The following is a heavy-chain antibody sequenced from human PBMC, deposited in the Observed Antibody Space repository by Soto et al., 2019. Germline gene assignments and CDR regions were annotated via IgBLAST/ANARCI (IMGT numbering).Heavy chain of an antibody. J-gene: IGHJ4*02. CDR1: GGSISSSSYY. D-gene: IGHD6-19*01. Sequence: QLQLQESGPGLVKPSETLSLTCTVSGGSISSSSYYWGWIRQPPGKGLEWIGSIYYSGSTYYNPSLKSRVTISVDTSKNQFSLKLSSVTAADTAVYYCARQTAYSSGWYYFDYWGQGTLVTVSS. V-gene: IGHV4-39*01. CDR2: IYYSGST. CDR3: ARQTAYSSGWYYFDY.